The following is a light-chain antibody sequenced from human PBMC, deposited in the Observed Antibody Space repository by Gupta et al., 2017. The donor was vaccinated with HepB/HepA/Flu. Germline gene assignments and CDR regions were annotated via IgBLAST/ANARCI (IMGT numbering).Light chain of an antibody. CDR1: QSVLKSSNNNNY. J-gene: IGKJ4*01. V-gene: IGKV4-1*01. CDR3: QQYFRPPLT. Sequence: DIVMTQSPASLAVSLGERATINCKSSQSVLKSSNNNNYLAWYQQKPGQPPKLLIYWAFIREPGVPDRFSGSGSGTDFTLSISSLQAEDVAVYYCQQYFRPPLTFAGGTKVEIK. CDR2: WAF.